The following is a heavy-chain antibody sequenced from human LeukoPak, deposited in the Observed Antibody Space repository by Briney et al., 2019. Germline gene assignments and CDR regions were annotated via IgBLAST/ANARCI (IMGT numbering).Heavy chain of an antibody. D-gene: IGHD1/OR15-1a*01. Sequence: SETLSLTCIVSGGSISSYYWSWIRQPPGKGLEWSGYIYYSRSTNYNPSLKSRVTISVDTSTTQFSLRLSSVSAPHTPVYYFATHSTLGTNRNWFDHWGQGTLVTVSS. V-gene: IGHV4-59*08. CDR2: IYYSRST. J-gene: IGHJ5*02. CDR3: ATHSTLGTNRNWFDH. CDR1: GGSISSYY.